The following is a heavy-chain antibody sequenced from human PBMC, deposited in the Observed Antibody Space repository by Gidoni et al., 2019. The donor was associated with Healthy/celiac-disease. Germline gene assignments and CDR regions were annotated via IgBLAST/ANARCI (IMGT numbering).Heavy chain of an antibody. CDR3: ARGEDSIAAAEEAFDY. D-gene: IGHD6-13*01. Sequence: QVQLVESGGGVVQPGRSLRLSCAASGSPFSSYAMHWVRQAPGKGLEWVAVISYDGSNEYYADSVKGRFTISRDNSKNTLYLQMNSLRAEDTAVYYCARGEDSIAAAEEAFDYWGQGTLVTVSS. V-gene: IGHV3-30-3*01. J-gene: IGHJ4*02. CDR1: GSPFSSYA. CDR2: ISYDGSNE.